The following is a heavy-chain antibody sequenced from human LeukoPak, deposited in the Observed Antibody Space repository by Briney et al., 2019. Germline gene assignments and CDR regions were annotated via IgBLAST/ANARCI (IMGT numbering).Heavy chain of an antibody. CDR2: IKQDGSEI. CDR3: ARIGYSSSSFDY. Sequence: GGSLRLSCAASGFRFTNYWMSWVRQAPGKGLEWVANIKQDGSEIDYSDPMKGRFTISRDNTRNSVYLQVDGLRAEDTGVYYCARIGYSSSSFDYWGQGTLVTVSS. D-gene: IGHD5-18*01. CDR1: GFRFTNYW. V-gene: IGHV3-7*01. J-gene: IGHJ4*02.